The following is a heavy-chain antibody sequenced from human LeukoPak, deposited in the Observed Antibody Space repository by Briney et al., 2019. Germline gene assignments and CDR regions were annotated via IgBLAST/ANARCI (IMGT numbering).Heavy chain of an antibody. CDR2: INTGNGNT. CDR3: ARGGSRMTTFYIIDY. V-gene: IGHV1-3*04. J-gene: IGHJ4*02. D-gene: IGHD4-11*01. Sequence: RASVKVSCKASGYTLTSYAIHWVRQAPGQRPEWMGWINTGNGNTKYPQKFQGRVTITRDTSANTAYMELSSLRFEDTAVYYCARGGSRMTTFYIIDYWGQGTLVTVSS. CDR1: GYTLTSYA.